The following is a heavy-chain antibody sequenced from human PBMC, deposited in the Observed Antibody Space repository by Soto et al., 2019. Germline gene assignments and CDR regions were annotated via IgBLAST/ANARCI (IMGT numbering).Heavy chain of an antibody. CDR3: AKDIIAEAGTCLFR. J-gene: IGHJ4*02. Sequence: QVQLVESGGGVVQPGRSLRLSCAASGFTFSSYGMHWVRQAPGKGLEWVAIISYYGSNKYYADSVKGRFTISRDNSKNTLYLQINSLRVEDTAVYYCAKDIIAEAGTCLFRWGQGTLVTVSS. CDR1: GFTFSSYG. CDR2: ISYYGSNK. V-gene: IGHV3-30*18. D-gene: IGHD6-13*01.